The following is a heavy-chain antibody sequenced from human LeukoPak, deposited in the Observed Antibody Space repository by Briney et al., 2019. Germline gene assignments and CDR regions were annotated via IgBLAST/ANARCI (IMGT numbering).Heavy chain of an antibody. D-gene: IGHD3-22*01. J-gene: IGHJ4*02. CDR1: GFTFDDYG. CDR2: INWKCGST. CDR3: ASNYYDSSGYYSPCFDY. Sequence: GGSLRLSCAASGFTFDDYGMSWVRQAPRKGLEWVSGINWKCGSTVYADSVEGRFTISREDAENCLHVQVNSLRPEDTALYYCASNYYDSSGYYSPCFDYWGQGTLVTVSS. V-gene: IGHV3-20*04.